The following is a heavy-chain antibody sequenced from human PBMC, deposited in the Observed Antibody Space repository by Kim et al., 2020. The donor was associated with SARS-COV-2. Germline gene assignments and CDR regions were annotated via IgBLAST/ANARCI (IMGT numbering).Heavy chain of an antibody. J-gene: IGHJ6*02. V-gene: IGHV6-1*01. CDR1: GDSVSSNSAA. CDR2: TYYRSKWYN. D-gene: IGHD6-19*01. Sequence: SQTLSLTCAISGDSVSSNSAAWNWIRQSPSRGLEWLGRTYYRSKWYNDYAVSVKSRITINPDTSKNQFSLHLNSVTPEDTAVYYCAREQWLPFVYYYYGMDVWGQGTTVTVSS. CDR3: AREQWLPFVYYYYGMDV.